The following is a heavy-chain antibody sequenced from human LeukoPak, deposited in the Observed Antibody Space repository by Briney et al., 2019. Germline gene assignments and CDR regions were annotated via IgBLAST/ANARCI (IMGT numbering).Heavy chain of an antibody. Sequence: SQTLSLTCTVSGGSISSGDYYWNWIRQPPGKGLEWIGYIYYSGNTNYNPSLKSRVTMSVDTSKNQLSLKLSFVTAADTAVYYCARYVACFDYWGQGALVTVSS. V-gene: IGHV4-61*08. CDR3: ARYVACFDY. CDR1: GGSISSGDYY. CDR2: IYYSGNT. D-gene: IGHD3-16*01. J-gene: IGHJ4*02.